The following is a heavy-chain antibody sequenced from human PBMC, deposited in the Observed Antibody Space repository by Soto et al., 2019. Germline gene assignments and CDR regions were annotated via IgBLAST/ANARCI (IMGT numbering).Heavy chain of an antibody. V-gene: IGHV3-73*02. CDR3: TRHRTPDDISRLYWYFDL. CDR1: GFTFSGSA. Sequence: EVQLVESGGGLVQPGGSLKLSCAASGFTFSGSAMHWVCQASGKGLEWVGRIRSKANSYATAYAASVKGRFTISRDDSKNTAYLQMNSLKTEDTAVYYCTRHRTPDDISRLYWYFDLWGRGTLVTVSS. D-gene: IGHD1-1*01. CDR2: IRSKANSYAT. J-gene: IGHJ2*01.